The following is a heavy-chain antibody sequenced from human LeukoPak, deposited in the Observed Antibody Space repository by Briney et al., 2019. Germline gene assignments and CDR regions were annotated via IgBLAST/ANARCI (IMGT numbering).Heavy chain of an antibody. V-gene: IGHV3-30*18. CDR3: VKGYDWNDAY. J-gene: IGHJ4*02. Sequence: SGRSLRLSCAASGFIFSTYGMHWVRQAPGKGLEWVAVTSHDGSNKSYADSVRGRFTVSRDNPKNTLYLQMNSLRSEDTAVYYCVKGYDWNDAYWGQGTLVTVSS. D-gene: IGHD1-1*01. CDR2: TSHDGSNK. CDR1: GFIFSTYG.